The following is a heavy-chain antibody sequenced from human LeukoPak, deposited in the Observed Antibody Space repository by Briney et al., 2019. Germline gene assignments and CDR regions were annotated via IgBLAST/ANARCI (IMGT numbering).Heavy chain of an antibody. CDR1: GYTFTDYY. CDR3: ARVVLSGYNWFDP. Sequence: ASVKVSCKASGYTFTDYYMHWVRQAPGQGLEWMGWINPNSGGTNYAQKFQGRVTMTRDTSISTAYMELSRLRSDDTALYYCARVVLSGYNWFDPWGQGTLVTVSS. CDR2: INPNSGGT. V-gene: IGHV1-2*02. D-gene: IGHD5-12*01. J-gene: IGHJ5*02.